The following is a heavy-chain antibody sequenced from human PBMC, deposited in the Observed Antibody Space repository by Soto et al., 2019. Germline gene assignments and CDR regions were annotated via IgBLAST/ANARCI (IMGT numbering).Heavy chain of an antibody. CDR1: GGSFSGYY. J-gene: IGHJ4*02. V-gene: IGHV4-34*01. CDR2: INHSGNT. CDR3: ASQSKLRTTPVDY. Sequence: SETLSLTCAVYGGSFSGYYWSWIRQPPGKGLEWIGEINHSGNTNYNPSLKSRVTISVDTSKNQFSLKLSSVTAADTAVYYCASQSKLRTTPVDYWGQGTLVTVSS. D-gene: IGHD1-1*01.